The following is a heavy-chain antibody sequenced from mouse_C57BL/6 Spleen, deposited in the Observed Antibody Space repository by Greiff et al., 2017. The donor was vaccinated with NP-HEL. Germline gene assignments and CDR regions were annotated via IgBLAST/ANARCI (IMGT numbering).Heavy chain of an antibody. V-gene: IGHV1-39*01. CDR2: INPNYGTT. J-gene: IGHJ3*01. CDR1: GYSFTDYN. D-gene: IGHD1-1*01. Sequence: EVKLQESGPELVKPGASVKISCKASGYSFTDYNMNWVKQSNGKSLEWIGVINPNYGTTSYNQKFKGKATLTVDQSSSTAYMQLNSLTSEDSAVYYCARPDYYGSSLFAYWGQGTLVTVSA. CDR3: ARPDYYGSSLFAY.